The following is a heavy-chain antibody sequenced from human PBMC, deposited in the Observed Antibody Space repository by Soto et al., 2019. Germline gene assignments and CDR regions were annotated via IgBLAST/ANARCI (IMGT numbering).Heavy chain of an antibody. V-gene: IGHV4-61*01. CDR2: GSYSGTT. Sequence: ETLSLTCTVSGVSVSSGSFYWARIRQPPGKGLEWIGFGSYSGTTNYKPSLKSRVTISVDTSRSQISLKVSSLTAADTAVYYCARGATVTQYAYWGQGTLVTGS. CDR3: ARGATVTQYAY. J-gene: IGHJ4*02. D-gene: IGHD4-17*01. CDR1: GVSVSSGSFY.